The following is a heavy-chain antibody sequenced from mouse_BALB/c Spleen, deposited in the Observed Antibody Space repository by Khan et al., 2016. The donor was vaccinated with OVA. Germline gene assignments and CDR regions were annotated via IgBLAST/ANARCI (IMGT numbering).Heavy chain of an antibody. CDR2: INPSNGRT. CDR1: GYTLTSYW. CDR3: ARLLMNFDY. V-gene: IGHV1S81*02. J-gene: IGHJ2*01. D-gene: IGHD2-1*01. Sequence: QVQLQQPGAELVNPGASVNLSCKASGYTLTSYWMHWVKQRPGQGLEWIGEINPSNGRTNYNETFKSKATLTVDKSSSTAYMQLSSPTSEDSAVYYCARLLMNFDYWGQGTTRTVSS.